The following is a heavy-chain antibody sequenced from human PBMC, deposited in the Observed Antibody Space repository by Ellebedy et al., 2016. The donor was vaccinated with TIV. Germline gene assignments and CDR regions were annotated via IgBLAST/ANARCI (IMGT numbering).Heavy chain of an antibody. CDR2: ITSSGAYI. CDR1: GFTFSSYG. J-gene: IGHJ5*02. D-gene: IGHD2-15*01. V-gene: IGHV3-21*01. Sequence: GGSLRLSXAASGFTFSSYGMHWVRQAPGKGLEWVSSITSSGAYIYYADSLKGRLTISRDNAKNSVYLQMNSLSAEDTAVYYCAREGCSGGSCYSYWLDPWGQGTLVTVSS. CDR3: AREGCSGGSCYSYWLDP.